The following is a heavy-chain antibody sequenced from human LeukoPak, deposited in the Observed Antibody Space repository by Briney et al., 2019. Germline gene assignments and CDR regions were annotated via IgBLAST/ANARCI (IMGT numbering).Heavy chain of an antibody. CDR1: GGSISSYY. D-gene: IGHD2-21*02. Sequence: PSETLSLTCTVSGGSISSYYWSWIRQPAGKGLEWIGRIYTSGSTNYNPSLKSQVTMSVDTSKNQFSLKLSSVTAADTAVYYCATLGPLGAVTGDAFDIWGQGTMVTVSS. CDR2: IYTSGST. J-gene: IGHJ3*02. V-gene: IGHV4-4*07. CDR3: ATLGPLGAVTGDAFDI.